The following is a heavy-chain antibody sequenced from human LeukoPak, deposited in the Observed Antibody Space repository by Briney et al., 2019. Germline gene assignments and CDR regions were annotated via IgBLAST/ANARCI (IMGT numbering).Heavy chain of an antibody. D-gene: IGHD2-15*01. CDR3: ATYCSGGSCSPY. CDR2: IYYSGST. V-gene: IGHV4-39*07. J-gene: IGHJ4*02. Sequence: SETLSLTCTVSGGSISSSSYYWGWIRQPPGKGLEWIGSIYYSGSTYYNPSLKSRVTISVDTSKNQFSLKLSSVTAADTAVYYCATYCSGGSCSPYWGQGTLVTFSS. CDR1: GGSISSSSYY.